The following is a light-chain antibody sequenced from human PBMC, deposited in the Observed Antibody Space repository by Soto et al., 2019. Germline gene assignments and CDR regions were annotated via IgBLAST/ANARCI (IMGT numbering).Light chain of an antibody. CDR1: QSISSW. CDR3: QQYNSYSWT. CDR2: KAS. V-gene: IGKV1-5*03. J-gene: IGKJ1*01. Sequence: IQITQSPSTLSASVGARFTMTCRASQSISSWLAWYQQKPGKAPKLLIYKASSLESGVPSRFSGSGSGTEFTLTISSLQPDDFATYYCQQYNSYSWTFGQGTKVDI.